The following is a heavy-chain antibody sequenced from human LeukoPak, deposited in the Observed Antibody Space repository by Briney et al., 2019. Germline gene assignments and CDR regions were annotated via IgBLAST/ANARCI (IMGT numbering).Heavy chain of an antibody. Sequence: ASVKVSCKASGYTFTSYDTNWVRQATGQGLEWMGWMNPNSGNTGYAQKFQGRVTMTRNTSISTAYMELSSLRSEDTAVYYCARGRYCSGGSCYGDWFDPWGQGTLVTVSS. CDR1: GYTFTSYD. CDR2: MNPNSGNT. CDR3: ARGRYCSGGSCYGDWFDP. V-gene: IGHV1-8*01. J-gene: IGHJ5*02. D-gene: IGHD2-15*01.